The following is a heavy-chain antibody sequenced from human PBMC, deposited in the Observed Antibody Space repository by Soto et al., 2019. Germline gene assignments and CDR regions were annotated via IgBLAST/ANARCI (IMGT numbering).Heavy chain of an antibody. Sequence: GGSLRLSCAASGFTFSSYWMSWVRQAPGKGLEWVANIKQDGSEKYYVDSVKGRFTISRDNAKNSLYLQMNSLRAEDTAVYYCARERYCSGGSCYSLDAFDIWGQGTMVTVSS. CDR3: ARERYCSGGSCYSLDAFDI. J-gene: IGHJ3*02. CDR2: IKQDGSEK. V-gene: IGHV3-7*01. CDR1: GFTFSSYW. D-gene: IGHD2-15*01.